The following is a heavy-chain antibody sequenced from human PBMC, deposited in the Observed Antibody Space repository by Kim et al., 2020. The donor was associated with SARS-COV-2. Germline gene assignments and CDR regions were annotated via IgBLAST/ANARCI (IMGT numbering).Heavy chain of an antibody. D-gene: IGHD1-26*01. J-gene: IGHJ4*02. CDR1: GFTFSSYW. V-gene: IGHV3-74*01. CDR3: ASRRYTGTYYYFDY. Sequence: GGSLRLSCAASGFTFSSYWMHWVRQAPGKGLVWVSRINSDGGTPSYADSVKGRFTISRDNAKSTLYLQMNSLRAEDTAVYYCASRRYTGTYYYFDYWGQGTLVTVSS. CDR2: INSDGGTP.